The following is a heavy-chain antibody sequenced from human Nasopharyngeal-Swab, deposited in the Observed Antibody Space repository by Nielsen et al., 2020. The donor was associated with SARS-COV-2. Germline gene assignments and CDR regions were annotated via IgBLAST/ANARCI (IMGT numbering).Heavy chain of an antibody. D-gene: IGHD6-13*01. V-gene: IGHV4-39*01. CDR1: GGSISSSSYY. CDR3: ARVRGQQLGTVGWFDP. Sequence: GSLRLSCTVSGGSISSSSYYWGWIRQPPGKGLEWIGSIYYSGSTYYNPSLKSRVTISVDTSKNQFSLKLSSVTAADTAVYYCARVRGQQLGTVGWFDPWGQGTLVTVSS. J-gene: IGHJ5*02. CDR2: IYYSGST.